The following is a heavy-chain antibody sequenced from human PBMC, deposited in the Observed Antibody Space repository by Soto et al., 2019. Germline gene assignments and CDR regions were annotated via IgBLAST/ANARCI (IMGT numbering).Heavy chain of an antibody. CDR2: ISAYNGNT. CDR1: GYTFSDYG. J-gene: IGHJ6*02. Sequence: SVKVSFKASGYTFSDYGVSLVLQAPVQSLEGMGWISAYNGNTNYAQKLQGRVTMTTDTSTSTAYMELRSLRSDDTAVYYCARDQNTIFGVVIMDYYYYGMDVWGQGTTVTVSS. CDR3: ARDQNTIFGVVIMDYYYYGMDV. D-gene: IGHD3-3*01. V-gene: IGHV1-18*01.